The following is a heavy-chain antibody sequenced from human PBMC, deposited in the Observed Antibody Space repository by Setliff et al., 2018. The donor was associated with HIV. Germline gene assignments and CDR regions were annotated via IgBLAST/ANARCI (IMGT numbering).Heavy chain of an antibody. CDR3: ARSKGHLYYDDDTGYVLRAFDI. CDR1: GFTFSNYN. Sequence: GGSLRLSCAASGFTFSNYNMNWVRQAPGKGLEWVSYISSSSSTRYYANSLKGRFTISRDNVKNSLYLQMSSLRVEDTAVYCCARSKGHLYYDDDTGYVLRAFDIWGQGTMVTVSS. D-gene: IGHD3-22*01. J-gene: IGHJ3*02. V-gene: IGHV3-48*01. CDR2: ISSSSSTR.